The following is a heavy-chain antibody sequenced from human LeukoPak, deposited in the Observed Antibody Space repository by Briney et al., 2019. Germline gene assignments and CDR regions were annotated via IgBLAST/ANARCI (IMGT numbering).Heavy chain of an antibody. D-gene: IGHD5-18*01. Sequence: GGSLRLSCAASGFTFSSYAMPWVRQAPGKGLEWVAVISYDGSNKYYADSVKGRFTISRDNSKSTLYLQMNSLRAEDTAVYYCARVIQALDRYIDNWGQGSLVTVSS. V-gene: IGHV3-30-3*01. CDR2: ISYDGSNK. CDR3: ARVIQALDRYIDN. CDR1: GFTFSSYA. J-gene: IGHJ4*02.